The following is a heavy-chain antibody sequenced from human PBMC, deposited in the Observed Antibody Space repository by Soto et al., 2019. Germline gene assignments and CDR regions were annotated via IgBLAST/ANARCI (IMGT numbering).Heavy chain of an antibody. V-gene: IGHV4-39*07. J-gene: IGHJ5*02. CDR3: ARTETYYYDSSGYYYMLRPWAWFDL. CDR1: GGSISSSSYY. D-gene: IGHD3-22*01. CDR2: ISYSGST. Sequence: PSETLSLTCTVSGGSISSSSYYWGGIRQPPGKGLEWIGSISYSGSTYYNPSLKSRVTISVDTSKNQFSLKLSSVTAADTAVYYCARTETYYYDSSGYYYMLRPWAWFDLWGQGPLVTVSS.